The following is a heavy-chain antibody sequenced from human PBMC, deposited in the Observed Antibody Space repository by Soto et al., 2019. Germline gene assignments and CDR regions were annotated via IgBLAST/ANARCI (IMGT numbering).Heavy chain of an antibody. CDR2: IIPIFGTA. J-gene: IGHJ6*02. Sequence: QVQLVQSGAEVKKPGSSVKVSCKASGGTLSSYAISWVRQAPGQGLEWMGGIIPIFGTADYAQKVQGSVTITAAASTSTAYLELSTLRSEDTAVYYCASPGGSSPEGRYYYGMDVWGQGTTVTVSS. V-gene: IGHV1-69*12. CDR3: ASPGGSSPEGRYYYGMDV. CDR1: GGTLSSYA. D-gene: IGHD1-26*01.